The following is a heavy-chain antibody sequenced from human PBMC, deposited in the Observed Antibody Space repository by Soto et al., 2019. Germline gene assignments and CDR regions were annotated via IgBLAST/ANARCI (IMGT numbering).Heavy chain of an antibody. CDR1: GFSFSSAW. CDR3: ARDRAYSRFDY. Sequence: GGSLRLSCAVSGFSFSSAWMTWIRQAPGKGLERVAIMNDDGSERYDVDSVKGRFPISRDNAKNALFLQMNSLRGEDTAVYFCARDRAYSRFDYWGQGYLVTVSS. D-gene: IGHD4-4*01. J-gene: IGHJ4*02. CDR2: MNDDGSER. V-gene: IGHV3-7*03.